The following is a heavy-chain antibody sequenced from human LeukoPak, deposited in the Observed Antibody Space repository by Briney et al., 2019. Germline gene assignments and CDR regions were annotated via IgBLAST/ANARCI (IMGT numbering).Heavy chain of an antibody. D-gene: IGHD6-19*01. CDR3: AGGAATQWLGDFDY. CDR2: ISGSGGST. J-gene: IGHJ4*02. CDR1: GFTFSSYA. Sequence: SGGSLRLSCAASGFTFSSYAMSWIRQAPGKGLEWVSAISGSGGSTYYADSVKGRFTISRDNSKNTLYLQMNSLRAEDTAVYYCAGGAATQWLGDFDYWGQGTLVTVSS. V-gene: IGHV3-23*01.